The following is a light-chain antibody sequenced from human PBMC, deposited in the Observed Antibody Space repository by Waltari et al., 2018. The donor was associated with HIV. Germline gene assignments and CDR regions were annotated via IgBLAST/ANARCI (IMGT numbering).Light chain of an antibody. J-gene: IGLJ2*01. V-gene: IGLV2-8*01. Sequence: QAALTQPPSASGSPGPSVHLPCTWGDNNLHDYKLVSWHPQHADKPPQPIIFEVTKRPSGGPDRFSGCSSGNPASLFVSGDEADDEATCLCSSCAGTNKLFGGGTKLTVL. CDR1: DNNLHDYKL. CDR3: SSCAGTNKL. CDR2: EVT.